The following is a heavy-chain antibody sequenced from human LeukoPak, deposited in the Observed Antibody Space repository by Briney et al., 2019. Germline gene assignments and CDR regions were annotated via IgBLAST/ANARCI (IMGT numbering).Heavy chain of an antibody. CDR3: ASGYSYGPNDY. D-gene: IGHD5-18*01. CDR1: VGSISSYY. CDR2: IYYSGST. V-gene: IGHV4-59*01. Sequence: PSETLSLTCTVSVGSISSYYWSWIRQPPGKGLEWIGYIYYSGSTNYNPSLKSRVTISVDTSKNQFSLKLSSVTAADTAVYYCASGYSYGPNDYWGQGTLVTVSS. J-gene: IGHJ4*02.